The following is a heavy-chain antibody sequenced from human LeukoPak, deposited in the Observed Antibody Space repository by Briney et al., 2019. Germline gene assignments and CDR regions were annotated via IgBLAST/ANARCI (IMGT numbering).Heavy chain of an antibody. CDR2: INPNSGGT. D-gene: IGHD2-8*01. V-gene: IGHV1-2*02. CDR3: ARVMGLSYYYYYMDV. J-gene: IGHJ6*03. CDR1: GYTFTGYY. Sequence: ASVMVSCKASGYTFTGYYMHWVRQAPGQGLEWMGWINPNSGGTNYAQKFQGRVTMTRDTSISTAYMELSRLRSDDTAVYYCARVMGLSYYYYYMDVWGKGTTVTVSS.